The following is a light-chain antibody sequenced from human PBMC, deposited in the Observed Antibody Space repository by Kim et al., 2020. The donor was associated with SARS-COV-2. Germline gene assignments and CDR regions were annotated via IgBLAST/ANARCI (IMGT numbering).Light chain of an antibody. J-gene: IGLJ2*01. V-gene: IGLV3-19*01. CDR3: NSRDTNDIVL. Sequence: VALGQTGRITCQGDSLRSYYATWYQQKPGQAPKVVIYGKDNRPSGVPDRFSGSSAGNTAYLTITGTQAGDEADYYCNSRDTNDIVLFGGGTQLTVL. CDR1: SLRSYY. CDR2: GKD.